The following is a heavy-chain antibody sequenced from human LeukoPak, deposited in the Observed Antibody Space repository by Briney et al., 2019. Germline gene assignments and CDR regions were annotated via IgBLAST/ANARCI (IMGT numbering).Heavy chain of an antibody. D-gene: IGHD6-19*01. CDR1: GFTFSSYA. V-gene: IGHV3-23*01. CDR2: ISGSGGST. CDR3: ARDPTASGH. Sequence: GGSLRLSCAASGFTFSSYAMSWVRQAPGKGLEWVSAISGSGGSTYYADSVKGRFTISRDNAKNSLYLQMNSLRAEDTAVYYCARDPTASGHWGQGTLVTVSS. J-gene: IGHJ4*02.